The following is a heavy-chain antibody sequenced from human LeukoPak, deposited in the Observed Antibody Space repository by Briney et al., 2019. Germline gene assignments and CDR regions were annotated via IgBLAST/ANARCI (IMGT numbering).Heavy chain of an antibody. J-gene: IGHJ4*02. D-gene: IGHD2-15*01. CDR1: GGSISTNNW. CDR2: INHSGST. CDR3: ASSYCSGGSCYPWGLDY. V-gene: IGHV4-4*02. Sequence: NASETLSLTCAVSGGSISTNNWWTWVRQPPGKGLEWIGEINHSGSTNYNPSLKSRVTTSVDTSKNQFSLKLSSVTAADTAVYYCASSYCSGGSCYPWGLDYWGQGTLVTVSS.